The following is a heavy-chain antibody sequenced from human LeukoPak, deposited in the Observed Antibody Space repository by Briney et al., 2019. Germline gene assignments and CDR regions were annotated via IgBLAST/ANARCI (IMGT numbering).Heavy chain of an antibody. CDR3: ARALYYYGMDV. Sequence: GGPLRLSCAASGFTVSSNYMSWVRQAPGKGLEWVSAIYSGGSTYHADSVKGRFTISRDNSKKTLYLQMNSLRAEDRAVYYCARALYYYGMDVWGQGTTVTVSS. V-gene: IGHV3-66*01. CDR2: IYSGGST. J-gene: IGHJ6*02. CDR1: GFTVSSNY.